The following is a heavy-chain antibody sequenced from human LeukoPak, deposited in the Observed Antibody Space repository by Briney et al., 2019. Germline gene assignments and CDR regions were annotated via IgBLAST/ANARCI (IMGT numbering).Heavy chain of an antibody. Sequence: PSETLSLTCAVYGGSFSGYYWSWIRQPPGKGLEWIGEINHSGSANYNPSLKSRVTISVDTSKNQFSLKLSSVTAADTAVYYCARRGVRYFDWSKSPAGTLYNWFDPWGQGTLVTVSS. CDR2: INHSGSA. D-gene: IGHD3-9*01. J-gene: IGHJ5*02. V-gene: IGHV4-34*01. CDR3: ARRGVRYFDWSKSPAGTLYNWFDP. CDR1: GGSFSGYY.